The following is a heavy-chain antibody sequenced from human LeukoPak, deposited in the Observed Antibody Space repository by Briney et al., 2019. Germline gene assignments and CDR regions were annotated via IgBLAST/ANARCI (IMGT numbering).Heavy chain of an antibody. CDR2: ISGSGGST. D-gene: IGHD3-10*01. V-gene: IGHV3-23*01. CDR1: GFTFSSYW. CDR3: AKALSYGSGPYYFDY. Sequence: GGSLRLSCAASGFTFSSYWMSWVRQAPGKGLEWVSAISGSGGSTYYADSVKGRFTISRDNSKNTLYLQMNSLRAEDTAVYYCAKALSYGSGPYYFDYWGQGTLVTVSS. J-gene: IGHJ4*02.